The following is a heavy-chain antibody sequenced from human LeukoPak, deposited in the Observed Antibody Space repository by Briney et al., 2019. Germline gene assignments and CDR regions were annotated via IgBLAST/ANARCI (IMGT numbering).Heavy chain of an antibody. CDR1: GGSFSGYY. CDR2: INHSGST. Sequence: SETLSLTCAVYGGSFSGYYWSWIRQPPGKGLEWIGEINHSGSTNYNPSLKSRVTISVDTSKNQFSLKLSSVTAADTAVYYCARSPLGYCSSTSCPEYASSNDAFDIWGQGTMVTVSS. J-gene: IGHJ3*02. CDR3: ARSPLGYCSSTSCPEYASSNDAFDI. D-gene: IGHD2-2*01. V-gene: IGHV4-34*01.